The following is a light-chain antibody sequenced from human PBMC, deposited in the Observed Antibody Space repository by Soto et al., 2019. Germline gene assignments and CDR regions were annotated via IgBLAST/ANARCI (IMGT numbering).Light chain of an antibody. CDR2: DAS. J-gene: IGKJ1*01. CDR3: QQRSNCPWT. CDR1: QSVRSN. Sequence: EIVLTQSPAPLSLSPGERATLSCRASQSVRSNLAWYQQKPGQAPRLLIYDASNRATGIPGRFSGSGSGTEFTLTISNLEPEDFAVYYVQQRSNCPWTFGQGAKVEIK. V-gene: IGKV3-11*01.